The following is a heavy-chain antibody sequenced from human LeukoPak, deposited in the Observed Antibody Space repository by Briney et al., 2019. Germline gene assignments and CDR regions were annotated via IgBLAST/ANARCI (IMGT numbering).Heavy chain of an antibody. CDR3: AREATVTQKGYFDY. J-gene: IGHJ4*02. D-gene: IGHD4-17*01. Sequence: PSQTLSLTCTVSGGSISSGGYYWSWIRQHPGKGLEWIGYIYYSGSTYYNPSLKSRVTISVDTSKNQFSLKLSSVTAADTAVYYCAREATVTQKGYFDYWGQGTLVTVSS. CDR2: IYYSGST. V-gene: IGHV4-31*03. CDR1: GGSISSGGYY.